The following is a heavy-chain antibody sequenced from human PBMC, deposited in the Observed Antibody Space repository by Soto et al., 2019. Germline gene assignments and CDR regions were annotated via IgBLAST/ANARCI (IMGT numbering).Heavy chain of an antibody. D-gene: IGHD3-3*01. V-gene: IGHV3-23*01. Sequence: GGSLRLSCAASGFTFSTYAMSWVRQAPGKGLEWVSALSGSGRSTFYADFVRGRFTISRDNSENTLYLQMNGLRAEDTAVYYCAKDVGSTIFGVVVSDHQYGMDVWGQGTTVTVSS. J-gene: IGHJ6*02. CDR1: GFTFSTYA. CDR2: LSGSGRST. CDR3: AKDVGSTIFGVVVSDHQYGMDV.